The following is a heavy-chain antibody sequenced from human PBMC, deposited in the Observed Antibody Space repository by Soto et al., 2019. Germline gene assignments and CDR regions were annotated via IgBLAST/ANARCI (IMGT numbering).Heavy chain of an antibody. CDR1: GFTFSSYA. CDR2: ISGSGGGT. Sequence: GGSLRLSCAASGFTFSSYAMSWVHQAPGKGLEWVSTISGSGGGTYYADSMKGRFTISRGNSKNTLYLQMYSLRVEDTAVYYCARESDHWGQGTLVTVSS. V-gene: IGHV3-23*01. J-gene: IGHJ4*02. CDR3: ARESDH.